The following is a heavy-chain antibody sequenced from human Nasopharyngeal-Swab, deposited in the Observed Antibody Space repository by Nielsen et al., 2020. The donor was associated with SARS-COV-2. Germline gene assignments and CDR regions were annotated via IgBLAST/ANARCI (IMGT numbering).Heavy chain of an antibody. V-gene: IGHV4-59*01. CDR2: IYYSGST. CDR1: GGSISSYY. D-gene: IGHD3-10*01. CDR3: ARGGPYYGMDV. Sequence: SEILSLTCTVSGGSISSYYWSWIRQPPGKGLEWIGYIYYSGSTNYNPSLKSRVTISVDTSKNQFSLKLSSVTAADTAVYYCARGGPYYGMDVWGQGTTVTVSS. J-gene: IGHJ6*02.